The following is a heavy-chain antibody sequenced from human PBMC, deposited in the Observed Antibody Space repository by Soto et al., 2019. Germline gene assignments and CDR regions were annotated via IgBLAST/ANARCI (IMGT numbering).Heavy chain of an antibody. D-gene: IGHD2-2*01. CDR2: INPNSGGT. CDR3: AGGSGIVVVPAAIFRAFDI. V-gene: IGHV1-2*04. CDR1: GYTFTGYY. Sequence: ASVKVSCKASGYTFTGYYMHWVRQAPGQGLEWMGWINPNSGGTNYAQKLQGWVNMTRDTSISTAYMELIRLRADDAAVYYCAGGSGIVVVPAAIFRAFDIWGQGTMVTVSS. J-gene: IGHJ3*02.